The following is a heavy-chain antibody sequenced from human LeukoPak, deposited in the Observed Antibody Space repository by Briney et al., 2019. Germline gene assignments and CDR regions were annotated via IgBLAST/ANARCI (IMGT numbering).Heavy chain of an antibody. Sequence: SETLSLTCTVSGGSISSSGYYWSWIRQPPGKGLEWIGEINHSGSTNYNPSLKSRVTISVDTSKNQFSLKLSSVTAADTAVYYCARESSRAVAGTGGDYWGQGTLVTVSS. CDR1: GGSISSSGYY. V-gene: IGHV4-39*07. CDR3: ARESSRAVAGTGGDY. J-gene: IGHJ4*02. D-gene: IGHD6-19*01. CDR2: INHSGST.